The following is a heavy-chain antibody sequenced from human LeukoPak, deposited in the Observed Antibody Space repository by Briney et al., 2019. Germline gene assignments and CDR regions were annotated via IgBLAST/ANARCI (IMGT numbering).Heavy chain of an antibody. CDR2: IRYDGSNK. CDR3: VKGVVVPAAFDWFDP. CDR1: GFAFSSYG. Sequence: PGGSLRLSCAASGFAFSSYGMHWVRQAPGKGLEWVAFIRYDGSNKYYADSVKGRFTISRDNSKNTLYLQMNSLRAEDTAVYYCVKGVVVPAAFDWFDPWGQGTLVTVSS. D-gene: IGHD2-2*01. J-gene: IGHJ5*02. V-gene: IGHV3-30*02.